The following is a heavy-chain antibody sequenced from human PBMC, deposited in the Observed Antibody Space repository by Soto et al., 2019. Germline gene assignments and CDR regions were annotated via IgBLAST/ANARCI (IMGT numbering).Heavy chain of an antibody. D-gene: IGHD1-26*01. CDR2: ISAYNGNT. V-gene: IGHV1-18*01. CDR1: GYTFTSYG. Sequence: ASVKVSCKASGYTFTSYGISWVRQAPGQGLEWMGWISAYNGNTNYAQKLQGRVTMTTDTSTSTAYMELRSLRSDDTAVYYCAGVQRRRRVGATPYYYYGMDVWGQGTTVTVSS. CDR3: AGVQRRRRVGATPYYYYGMDV. J-gene: IGHJ6*02.